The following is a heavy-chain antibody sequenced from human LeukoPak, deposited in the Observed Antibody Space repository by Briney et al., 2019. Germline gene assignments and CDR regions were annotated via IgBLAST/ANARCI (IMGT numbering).Heavy chain of an antibody. V-gene: IGHV3-30*03. CDR1: GFTFSSYG. Sequence: GGSLRLSCAASGFTFSSYGMHWVRQAPGKGLEWVAVISYDGSNKYYADSVKGRFTISRDNSKNTLYLQMNSLRAEDTAVYYCTRDRDGNHPGPVYWGQGTLVTVSS. D-gene: IGHD5-24*01. J-gene: IGHJ4*02. CDR2: ISYDGSNK. CDR3: TRDRDGNHPGPVY.